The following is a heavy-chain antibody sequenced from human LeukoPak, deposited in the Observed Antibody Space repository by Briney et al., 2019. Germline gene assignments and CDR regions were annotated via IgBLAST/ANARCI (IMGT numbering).Heavy chain of an antibody. J-gene: IGHJ4*02. CDR2: IYPGDSDT. CDR1: GYRFTSYC. D-gene: IGHD3-22*01. CDR3: ARQYYDSSGYYQDY. Sequence: GESLQISCKGSGYRFTSYCIGWVRQMPGKGLEWMGIIYPGDSDTRYSPSFQGQVTISADKSISTAYLQWSSLKASDTAMYYCARQYYDSSGYYQDYWGQGTLVTVSS. V-gene: IGHV5-51*01.